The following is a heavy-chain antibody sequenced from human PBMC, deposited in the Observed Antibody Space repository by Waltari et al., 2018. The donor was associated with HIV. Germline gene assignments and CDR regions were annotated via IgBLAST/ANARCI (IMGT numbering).Heavy chain of an antibody. CDR2: VNPYRGNT. D-gene: IGHD3-16*02. J-gene: IGHJ4*02. CDR3: TRSLADNYDYVWRTYRHDY. Sequence: QAQLVQSGAEVKKPGASVKVSCKVSGYTFTSFDINWVRQATGQGLEWMGWVNPYRGNTGYAQKLHGIVTMTRGTPSSTVYMELNSLGSVDTAVSYCTRSLADNYDYVWRTYRHDYWGQGTLVNVSS. CDR1: GYTFTSFD. V-gene: IGHV1-8*02.